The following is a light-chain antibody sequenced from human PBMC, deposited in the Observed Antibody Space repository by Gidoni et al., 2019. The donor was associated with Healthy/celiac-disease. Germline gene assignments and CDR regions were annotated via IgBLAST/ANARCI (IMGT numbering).Light chain of an antibody. CDR3: QQYDNCPYT. V-gene: IGKV1-33*01. J-gene: IGKJ2*01. CDR1: QDITNY. Sequence: DIQMTQSPTSLSASVGGRVTITCQASQDITNYLNWYQQKPGEAPKLLIYDASNLKTGVPSRFSGSGSGTDFTFTISSLQPEDIAIYFCQQYDNCPYTFGQGTKLEIK. CDR2: DAS.